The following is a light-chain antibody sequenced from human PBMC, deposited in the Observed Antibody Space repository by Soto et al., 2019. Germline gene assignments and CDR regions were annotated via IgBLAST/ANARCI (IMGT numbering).Light chain of an antibody. CDR2: GAS. CDR3: QQYAISPWT. CDR1: QSVSNSY. V-gene: IGKV3-20*01. J-gene: IGKJ1*01. Sequence: VLTQSPGTLYLSPGERATLSCRASQSVSNSYFAWYQQQPGQAPRLLIYGASSRATGIPDRSSGSGSGTDFTLTISRLEPEDFAVYHCQQYAISPWTVGQGTRWIS.